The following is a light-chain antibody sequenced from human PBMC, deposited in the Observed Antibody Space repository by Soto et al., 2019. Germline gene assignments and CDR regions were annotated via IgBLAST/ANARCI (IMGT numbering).Light chain of an antibody. Sequence: DIQLTQSPSTLSASIGDRVVITCRASQTIDRWLAWYQQRPGLAPRLLIYDASTLESGVPSRFGGSGSETEFTLSISSLKHDDFASYHRQQYEGNTTFGQGTTVEVK. CDR2: DAS. CDR1: QTIDRW. CDR3: QQYEGNTT. V-gene: IGKV1-5*01. J-gene: IGKJ1*01.